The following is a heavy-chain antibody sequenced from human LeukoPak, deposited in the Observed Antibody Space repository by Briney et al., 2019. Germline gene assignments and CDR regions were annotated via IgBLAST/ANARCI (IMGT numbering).Heavy chain of an antibody. Sequence: GGSLRLSCTVSGLTFSTYAMTWVRQAPGKGLEWISTISGSGGKTFYADSVKGRFTVSRDNAKNTLYLQMNSLRAEDTAVHYCAKDSAVLRFLEWLFDYWGQGTLVTVSS. CDR1: GLTFSTYA. J-gene: IGHJ4*02. CDR2: ISGSGGKT. D-gene: IGHD3-3*01. CDR3: AKDSAVLRFLEWLFDY. V-gene: IGHV3-23*01.